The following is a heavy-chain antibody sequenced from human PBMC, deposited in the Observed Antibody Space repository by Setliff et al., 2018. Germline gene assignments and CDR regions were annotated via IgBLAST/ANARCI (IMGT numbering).Heavy chain of an antibody. D-gene: IGHD1-20*01. CDR2: INAANENT. J-gene: IGHJ5*02. Sequence: ASVKVSCKASGGTFSSYSMHWVRQAPGQRLEWMGWINAANENTQYSKKFQGRLTITRDTSANTAYMELSSLRSEDTALYYCARYNWNTNWFDPWGQGTLVTVS. CDR3: ARYNWNTNWFDP. V-gene: IGHV1-3*01. CDR1: GGTFSSYS.